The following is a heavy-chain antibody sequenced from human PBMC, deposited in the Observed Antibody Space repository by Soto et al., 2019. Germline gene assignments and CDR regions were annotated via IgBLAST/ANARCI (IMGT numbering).Heavy chain of an antibody. CDR3: AKDDGVVVPNAFDL. V-gene: IGHV1-69*12. CDR1: GGTFSRNS. CDR2: IVPLSATV. J-gene: IGHJ3*01. Sequence: QVQLVQSGAEVKKPGSSVRVSCTASGGTFSRNSISWVRQAPGQGLEWMGGIVPLSATVTYAQKFQGRVTLTADESTRTADMALSSLTSDDTAVYYCAKDDGVVVPNAFDLWGQGTMVTVSS. D-gene: IGHD2-15*01.